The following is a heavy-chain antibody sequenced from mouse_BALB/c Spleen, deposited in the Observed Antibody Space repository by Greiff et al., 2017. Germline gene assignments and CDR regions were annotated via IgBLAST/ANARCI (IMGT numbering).Heavy chain of an antibody. Sequence: LVKTGASVKISCKASGYSFTGYYMHWVKQSHGKSLEWIGYISSYNGATSYNQKFKGKATFTVDTSSSTAYMQFNSLTSEDSAVYYCARGLSAWFAYWGQGTLVTVSA. CDR2: ISSYNGAT. V-gene: IGHV1S34*01. J-gene: IGHJ3*01. CDR3: ARGLSAWFAY. CDR1: GYSFTGYY.